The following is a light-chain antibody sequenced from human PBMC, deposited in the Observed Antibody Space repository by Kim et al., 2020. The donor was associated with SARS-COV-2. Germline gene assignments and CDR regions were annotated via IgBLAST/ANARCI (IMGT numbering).Light chain of an antibody. CDR1: RSNIGSGYD. Sequence: QQLPISCPGRRSNIGSGYDVHWYQQLPGTAPKLLIYGNSTRPSGVPDRFSGSKSGTSASLAITGLQAEDEADYYCQSYDSSLSGVVFGGGTQLTVL. CDR2: GNS. CDR3: QSYDSSLSGVV. V-gene: IGLV1-40*01. J-gene: IGLJ2*01.